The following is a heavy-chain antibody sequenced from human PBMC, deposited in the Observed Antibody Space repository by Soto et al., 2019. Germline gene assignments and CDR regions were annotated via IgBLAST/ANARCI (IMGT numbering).Heavy chain of an antibody. Sequence: QVHLVQSGPEVKEPGASVRVSCKASGYTFNSAGLAWVRQAPGQGLEWMGWISVDNGDTKYAQKFQGRVTMTTDTSTTTAYMDVRGLTSDATAVFYCARVQSLGYCRSSSCYDVFDHWGQGTLVTVSS. CDR3: ARVQSLGYCRSSSCYDVFDH. CDR1: GYTFNSAG. J-gene: IGHJ4*02. V-gene: IGHV1-18*01. CDR2: ISVDNGDT. D-gene: IGHD2-2*01.